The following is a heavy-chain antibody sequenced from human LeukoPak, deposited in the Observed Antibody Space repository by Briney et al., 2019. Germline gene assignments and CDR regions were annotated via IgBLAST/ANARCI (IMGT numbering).Heavy chain of an antibody. J-gene: IGHJ4*02. D-gene: IGHD2-15*01. CDR3: ARLTRGGYCSGGSCYFDY. V-gene: IGHV4-39*07. Sequence: SETLSLTCTVSGGSISSSSYYWGWIRQPPGKGLEWIGSIYYSGSTYYNPSLKSRVTISVDTSKNQFSLKLSSVTAADTAVYYCARLTRGGYCSGGSCYFDYWGXGT. CDR2: IYYSGST. CDR1: GGSISSSSYY.